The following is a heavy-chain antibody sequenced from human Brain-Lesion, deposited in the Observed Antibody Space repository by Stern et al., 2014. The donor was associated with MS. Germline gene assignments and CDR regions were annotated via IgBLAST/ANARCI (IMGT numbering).Heavy chain of an antibody. CDR2: IFSTGET. Sequence: QIPLQESGPVLVKPTETLTLPCSVSGFSLSNAAMGVSWIRQPPGKAQECLAHIFSTGETAYSTSLKSRLTISKDTSRSQVVLTMTNMDPVDTATYYCARMREYCSGGICFAGYYDSWGQGTLVTVSS. V-gene: IGHV2-26*01. CDR1: GFSLSNAAMG. D-gene: IGHD2-15*01. J-gene: IGHJ4*02. CDR3: ARMREYCSGGICFAGYYDS.